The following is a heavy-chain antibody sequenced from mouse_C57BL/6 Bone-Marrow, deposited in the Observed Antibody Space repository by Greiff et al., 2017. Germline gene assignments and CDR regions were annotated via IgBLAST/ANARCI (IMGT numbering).Heavy chain of an antibody. V-gene: IGHV1-81*01. CDR2: IYPRSGNT. CDR1: GYTFTSYG. Sequence: VQLQESGAELARPGASVKLSCKASGYTFTSYGISWVKQRTGQGLEWIGEIYPRSGNTYYNEKFKGKATLTADKSSSTAYMELRSLTSEDSAVYFCARGGLKRAMDYWGQGTSVTVSS. D-gene: IGHD3-1*01. J-gene: IGHJ4*01. CDR3: ARGGLKRAMDY.